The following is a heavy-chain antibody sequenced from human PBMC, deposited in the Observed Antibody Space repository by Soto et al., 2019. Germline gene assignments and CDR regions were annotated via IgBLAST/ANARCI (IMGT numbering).Heavy chain of an antibody. CDR3: AKGSIKDMVRAHFDY. Sequence: GGSLRLSCAASGFTFSSYGMHWVRQAPGKGLEWVAVVSYDGSNTYYADSVKGRFAISRDNSENTLYLQMNSLRAEDTAVYYCAKGSIKDMVRAHFDYWGQGTLVTVSS. J-gene: IGHJ4*02. V-gene: IGHV3-30*18. CDR2: VSYDGSNT. CDR1: GFTFSSYG. D-gene: IGHD3-10*01.